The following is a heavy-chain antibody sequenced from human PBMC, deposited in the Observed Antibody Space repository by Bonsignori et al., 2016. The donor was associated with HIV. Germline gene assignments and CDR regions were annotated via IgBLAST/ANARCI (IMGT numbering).Heavy chain of an antibody. D-gene: IGHD3-10*01. CDR2: MNPNSGNT. Sequence: WVRQAPGQGLQWMGWMNPNSGNTAYAQNFRGRVTMTRNTSISTAYMELSSLTSEDTAVYYCARGKEIGASGPNCFDPWGQGTLVTVSS. J-gene: IGHJ5*02. V-gene: IGHV1-8*01. CDR3: ARGKEIGASGPNCFDP.